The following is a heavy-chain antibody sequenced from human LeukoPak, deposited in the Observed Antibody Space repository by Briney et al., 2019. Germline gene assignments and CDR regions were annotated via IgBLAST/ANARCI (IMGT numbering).Heavy chain of an antibody. CDR3: AREGAVTTVSISHFDY. CDR2: ISYDGSNK. D-gene: IGHD4-17*01. J-gene: IGHJ4*02. V-gene: IGHV3-30*04. Sequence: GGSLRLSCAASGFTFSSYAMHWVRQAPGKGLEWVAVISYDGSNKYYADSVKGRFTISRDNSKNTLYLQMNSLRAEDTAVYYCAREGAVTTVSISHFDYRGQGTLVTVSS. CDR1: GFTFSSYA.